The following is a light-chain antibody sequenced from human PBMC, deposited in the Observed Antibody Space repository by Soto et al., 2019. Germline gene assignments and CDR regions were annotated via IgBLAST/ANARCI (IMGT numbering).Light chain of an antibody. Sequence: QSALTQPASVSGSPGQSITISCTGTSSDVGGYNYVSWYQQHPAKAPKLMIYEVSNRPSGVSHRFSGSKSGNTASLTISGLQAEDGADYYCFSYTTSSTLVFGGGTKVTVL. CDR1: SSDVGGYNY. CDR3: FSYTTSSTLV. J-gene: IGLJ3*02. CDR2: EVS. V-gene: IGLV2-14*01.